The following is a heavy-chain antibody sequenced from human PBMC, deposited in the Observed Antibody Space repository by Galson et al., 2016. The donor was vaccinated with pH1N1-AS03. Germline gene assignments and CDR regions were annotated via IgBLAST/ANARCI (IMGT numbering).Heavy chain of an antibody. J-gene: IGHJ4*02. CDR1: GFTFSSYA. Sequence: SLRLSCAASGFTFSSYAMNWVRQAPGKGLEWASAISNSGGTTYYADSVKGRFTISGDNSKNTLYLQMNSLRAEDTAVYYCAKASAAAGTRTFDYWGQGTLVTVSS. CDR2: ISNSGGTT. CDR3: AKASAAAGTRTFDY. D-gene: IGHD6-13*01. V-gene: IGHV3-23*01.